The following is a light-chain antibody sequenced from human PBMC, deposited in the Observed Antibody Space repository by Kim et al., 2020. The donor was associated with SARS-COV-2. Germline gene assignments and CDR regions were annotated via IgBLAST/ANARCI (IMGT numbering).Light chain of an antibody. V-gene: IGLV4-69*01. Sequence: ASVKLTCTLSRGHSRHAIAWHQQQPEKGPRHLMKVNTDGSHRKGDGIPDRFSGSSSGTERYLTISSLQSEDEADYYCQTWDTGVRVFGGGTQLTVL. CDR1: RGHSRHA. CDR2: VNTDGSH. CDR3: QTWDTGVRV. J-gene: IGLJ3*02.